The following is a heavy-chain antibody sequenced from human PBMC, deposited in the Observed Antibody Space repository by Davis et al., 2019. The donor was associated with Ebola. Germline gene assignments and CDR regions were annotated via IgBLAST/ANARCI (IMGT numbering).Heavy chain of an antibody. CDR1: GFTFSSHY. V-gene: IGHV3-7*01. CDR3: ARDWDGDGSGIDY. D-gene: IGHD3-10*01. Sequence: GESLKISCAVSGFTFSSHYMSWVRHAPGKGLEWVAKITGDGSVQEYVDSVKGRFTISRDNAKNSLFLQMNIMRAEDTAVYYCARDWDGDGSGIDYWGQGTLVTVSS. CDR2: ITGDGSVQ. J-gene: IGHJ4*02.